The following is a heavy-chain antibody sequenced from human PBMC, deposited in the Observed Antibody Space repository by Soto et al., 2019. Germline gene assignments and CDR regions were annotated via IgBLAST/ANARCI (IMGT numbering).Heavy chain of an antibody. Sequence: ASVKVSCKASGYSFTNNDVSWVRQATGQGLEWMGWMNPGSGDTGYAQKFQGRVTMARDISIATAYMELSSLRSDDTAIYYCARMATFGSLNWFDPWGQGTLVTVSS. D-gene: IGHD3-16*01. V-gene: IGHV1-8*01. J-gene: IGHJ5*02. CDR3: ARMATFGSLNWFDP. CDR1: GYSFTNND. CDR2: MNPGSGDT.